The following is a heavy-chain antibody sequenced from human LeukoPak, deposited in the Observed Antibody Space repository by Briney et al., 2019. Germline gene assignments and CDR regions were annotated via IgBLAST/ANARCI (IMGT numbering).Heavy chain of an antibody. V-gene: IGHV1-8*02. CDR1: GGTFSSYA. CDR2: MNHNSGNT. D-gene: IGHD3-9*01. J-gene: IGHJ6*03. Sequence: ASVKVSCKASGGTFSSYAISWVRQATGQGLEWMGWMNHNSGNTGYAQKFQGRVTMPRNTSISTAYMELSSLRSEDTAVYYCARGLDAILTYYYYYMDVWGKGTTVTISS. CDR3: ARGLDAILTYYYYYMDV.